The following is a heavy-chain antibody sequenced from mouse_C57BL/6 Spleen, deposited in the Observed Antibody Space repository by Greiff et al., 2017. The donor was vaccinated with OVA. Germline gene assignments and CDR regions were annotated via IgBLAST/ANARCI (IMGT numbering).Heavy chain of an antibody. CDR1: GYTFTSYW. D-gene: IGHD2-4*01. Sequence: VQLQQPGAELVRPGSSVKLSCKASGYTFTSYWMDWVKQRPGQGLAWIGNIYPSDSETHYNQKFKDKATLTVDKSSSTAYMQLSSLTSEDSAVYYCARGGLNYENAMDYWGQGTSVTVSS. V-gene: IGHV1-61*01. CDR3: ARGGLNYENAMDY. CDR2: IYPSDSET. J-gene: IGHJ4*01.